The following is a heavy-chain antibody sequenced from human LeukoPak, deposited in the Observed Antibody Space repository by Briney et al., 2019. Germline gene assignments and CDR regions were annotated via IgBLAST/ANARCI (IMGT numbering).Heavy chain of an antibody. CDR1: GGTFSSYA. CDR3: ARGQFGELLYHDY. V-gene: IGHV1-69*05. D-gene: IGHD3-10*01. CDR2: IIPIFGTA. Sequence: SSVKVSCQASGGTFSSYAISWVRQAPGQGLEWMGRIIPIFGTANYAQKFQGRVTITTDESTSTAYMELSSLRSEDTAVYYCARGQFGELLYHDYWGQGTLVTVSS. J-gene: IGHJ4*02.